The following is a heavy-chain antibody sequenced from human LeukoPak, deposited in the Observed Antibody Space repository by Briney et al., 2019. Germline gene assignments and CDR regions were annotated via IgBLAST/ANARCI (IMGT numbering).Heavy chain of an antibody. CDR2: IYYSGST. CDR3: AREDELGTFDY. J-gene: IGHJ4*02. D-gene: IGHD7-27*01. CDR1: GGSFSGYY. Sequence: KASETLSLTCAVYGGSFSGYYWSWIRQPPGKGLEWIGSIYYSGSTYYNPSLKSRVTISVDTSKNQFSLKLSSVTAADTAVYYCAREDELGTFDYWGQGTLVTVSS. V-gene: IGHV4-34*01.